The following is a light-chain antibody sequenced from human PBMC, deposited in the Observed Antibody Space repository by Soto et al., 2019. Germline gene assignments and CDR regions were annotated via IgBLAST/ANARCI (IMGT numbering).Light chain of an antibody. V-gene: IGKV1-9*01. CDR1: QGISSY. J-gene: IGKJ4*01. Sequence: DIQLTQSPSFLSASVGDRVTITCRASQGISSYLAWYQQKPGKAPKLLIYAASTLRSGVPSRFSGSGSGTEFTPTISSLQPEDFATYYCQQLNSYPRLTFGGGTKVEMK. CDR3: QQLNSYPRLT. CDR2: AAS.